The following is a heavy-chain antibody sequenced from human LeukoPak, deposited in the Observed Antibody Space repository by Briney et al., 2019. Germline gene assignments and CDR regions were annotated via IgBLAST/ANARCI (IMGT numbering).Heavy chain of an antibody. V-gene: IGHV4-4*09. D-gene: IGHD3-16*01. CDR1: GGSLTNYY. Sequence: SETLSLTCSVFGGSLTNYYWGWVRQPPGKGLEYIGYIHSDGTTNYNPSLKSRVTVSLDTSRTHFSLRLSFVTAADTAVYFCARLNYRGGEALHFDYWGQGTLVAVSS. CDR3: ARLNYRGGEALHFDY. CDR2: IHSDGTT. J-gene: IGHJ4*02.